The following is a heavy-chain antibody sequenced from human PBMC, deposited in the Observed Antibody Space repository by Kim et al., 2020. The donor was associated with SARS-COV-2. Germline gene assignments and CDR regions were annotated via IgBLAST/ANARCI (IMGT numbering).Heavy chain of an antibody. V-gene: IGHV3-49*02. Sequence: TTDYAASVKGRYTISRDDYKTIAYLQMNNLRTEDTAVYFCARAGTGYHFDCWGQGTLVTVSS. CDR3: ARAGTGYHFDC. D-gene: IGHD3-9*01. J-gene: IGHJ4*02. CDR2: TT.